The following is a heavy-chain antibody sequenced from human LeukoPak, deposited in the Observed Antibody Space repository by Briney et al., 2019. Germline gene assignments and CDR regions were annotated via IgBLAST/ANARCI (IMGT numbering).Heavy chain of an antibody. CDR3: ARDVAGSGSL. Sequence: GGSLRLSCAASGFTFSSYWMHWVRQVPGGGLVWGARINEHGSITDYADSVKDRFTVSRDNAWNTLYLQMHSLRAEDTAVYYCARDVAGSGSLWGQGTLITVSS. CDR2: INEHGSIT. V-gene: IGHV3-74*01. CDR1: GFTFSSYW. D-gene: IGHD3-10*01. J-gene: IGHJ4*02.